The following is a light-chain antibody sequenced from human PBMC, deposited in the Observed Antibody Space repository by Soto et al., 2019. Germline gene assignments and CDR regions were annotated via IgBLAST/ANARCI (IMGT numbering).Light chain of an antibody. J-gene: IGLJ1*01. CDR2: EVS. CDR1: SSDVGSYNL. CDR3: CSYAGSSTFFYV. Sequence: QSVRTQPASVSGAPEQSITISCTGTSSDVGSYNLVSWYQQDPCKAPKLMIYEVSKRPSGVSNRFSGSKSGNTASLTISGLQAEDEADYYCCSYAGSSTFFYVFGTGTKVTVL. V-gene: IGLV2-23*02.